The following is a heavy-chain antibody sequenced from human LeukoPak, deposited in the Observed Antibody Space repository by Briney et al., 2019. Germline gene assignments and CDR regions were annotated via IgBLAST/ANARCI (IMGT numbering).Heavy chain of an antibody. CDR3: ARAPFLRRMLGFDY. J-gene: IGHJ4*02. Sequence: SQTLSLTCAVSGGSISSGGYSWSWIRQPPGKGLEWIGYIYHSGSTYYNPSLKRRVTISVDRSKNQFSLKLSSVTAADTAVYYCARAPFLRRMLGFDYWGQGTLVTVSS. CDR1: GGSISSGGYS. D-gene: IGHD2/OR15-2a*01. V-gene: IGHV4-30-2*01. CDR2: IYHSGST.